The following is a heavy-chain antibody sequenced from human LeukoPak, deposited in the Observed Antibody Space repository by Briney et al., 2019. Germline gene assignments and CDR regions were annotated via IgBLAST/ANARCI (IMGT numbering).Heavy chain of an antibody. CDR1: GFTFSSYA. Sequence: GRSLRLSCAASGFTFSSYAMHWVRQAPGKGLEWVAVISYDGSNKYYADSVKGRFTISRDNSKNTLYLQMNSLRAEDTAVYYCARAKRRLRDDAFDIWGQGTMVTVSS. J-gene: IGHJ3*02. D-gene: IGHD5-12*01. CDR3: ARAKRRLRDDAFDI. CDR2: ISYDGSNK. V-gene: IGHV3-30-3*01.